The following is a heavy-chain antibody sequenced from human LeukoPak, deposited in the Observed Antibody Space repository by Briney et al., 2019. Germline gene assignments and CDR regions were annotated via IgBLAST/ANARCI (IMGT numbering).Heavy chain of an antibody. CDR2: ISGSGGYT. CDR1: GFTFNSYA. D-gene: IGHD5-18*01. CDR3: AKGYTYASD. Sequence: GGSLRLSCAASGFTFNSYAMNWVRQAPGKGLHWVSTISGSGGYTYYADSVKGRFTISRDNSKNTVFLQMNSLRAEDTAIYYCAKGYTYASDWGQGTLVTVSS. J-gene: IGHJ4*02. V-gene: IGHV3-23*01.